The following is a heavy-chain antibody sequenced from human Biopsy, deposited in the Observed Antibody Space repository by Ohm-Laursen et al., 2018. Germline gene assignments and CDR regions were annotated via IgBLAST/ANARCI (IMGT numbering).Heavy chain of an antibody. D-gene: IGHD3-22*01. J-gene: IGHJ3*02. CDR3: ARWTPEYDSSRYYLDAFDI. Sequence: GTLSLTCPVSGGPLSSYYLSLIRQPAGKGLEWIGRIYFSGSTNYNPSLKSRVTLSMDTSKRQFSLKLSFVTAADTAVYYCARWTPEYDSSRYYLDAFDIWGQGTKVTVSS. CDR1: GGPLSSYY. CDR2: IYFSGST. V-gene: IGHV4-4*07.